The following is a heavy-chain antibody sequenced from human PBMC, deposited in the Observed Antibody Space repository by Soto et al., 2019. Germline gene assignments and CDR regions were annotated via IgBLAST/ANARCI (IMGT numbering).Heavy chain of an antibody. J-gene: IGHJ6*02. CDR2: INHSGST. CDR3: ARRLLYSSSGLDV. Sequence: SETLSLTCAVYGGSFSGYYCSWIRQPPGKGLEWIGEINHSGSTNYNPSLKSRVTISVDTSKNQFSLKLSSVTAADTAVYYCARRLLYSSSGLDVWGQGTTVTVSS. V-gene: IGHV4-34*01. D-gene: IGHD6-6*01. CDR1: GGSFSGYY.